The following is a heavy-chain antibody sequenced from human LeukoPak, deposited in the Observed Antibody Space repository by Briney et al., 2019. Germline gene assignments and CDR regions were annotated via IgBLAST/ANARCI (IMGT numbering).Heavy chain of an antibody. D-gene: IGHD3-10*01. Sequence: SETLSLTCTVSGGSISSYYWSWIRQPPGKGLEWIGYIYYSGSSNYNPSLKSRVTMSVDTSKKQFSLRVSSVTAADTAVYYCARTEYYFDHWGQGTLVTVSS. CDR1: GGSISSYY. CDR2: IYYSGSS. J-gene: IGHJ4*02. V-gene: IGHV4-59*01. CDR3: ARTEYYFDH.